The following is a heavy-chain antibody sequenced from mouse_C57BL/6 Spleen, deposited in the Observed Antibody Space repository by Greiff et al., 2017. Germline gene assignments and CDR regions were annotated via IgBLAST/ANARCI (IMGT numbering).Heavy chain of an antibody. V-gene: IGHV1-53*01. CDR3: ARGEEGLYYFDY. Sequence: QVQLQQPGPELVKPGASVKLSCKASGYTFTSYWMHWVKQRPGQGLEWIGNINPSNGGTNYNEKFKSKATLTVDKSYSTAYMQLSSLTSEDSAVYYCARGEEGLYYFDYWGQGTTLTVSS. D-gene: IGHD3-3*01. J-gene: IGHJ2*01. CDR2: INPSNGGT. CDR1: GYTFTSYW.